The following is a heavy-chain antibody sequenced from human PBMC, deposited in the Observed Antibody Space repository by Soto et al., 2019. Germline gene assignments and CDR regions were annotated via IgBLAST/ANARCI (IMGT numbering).Heavy chain of an antibody. Sequence: QVQLQESGPGLVKPSQTLSLACTVSDGSVSRGGYYWSWLRQSPGKGLEWIGNIYYTGRTSYNPSLKSRVTISLETSKRQFSLRLASVSAAVTALYYCAREGSYHYFDYWGQGALVTVSS. D-gene: IGHD1-26*01. CDR1: DGSVSRGGYY. V-gene: IGHV4-31*03. J-gene: IGHJ4*02. CDR3: AREGSYHYFDY. CDR2: IYYTGRT.